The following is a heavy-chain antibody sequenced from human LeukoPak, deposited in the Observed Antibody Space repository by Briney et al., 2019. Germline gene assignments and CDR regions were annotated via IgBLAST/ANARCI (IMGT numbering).Heavy chain of an antibody. D-gene: IGHD2-15*01. CDR3: ARGPPFVGYCSGGSCYSSSYFDY. CDR1: GGTFSSYA. V-gene: IGHV1-69*05. J-gene: IGHJ4*02. Sequence: SSVKVSCKASGGTFSSYAISWVRQAPGQGLEWMGRIIPIFGTANYAQKFQGRVTITTDESTSTAYMELSSLRSEDTAVYYCARGPPFVGYCSGGSCYSSSYFDYWGQGTLVTVSS. CDR2: IIPIFGTA.